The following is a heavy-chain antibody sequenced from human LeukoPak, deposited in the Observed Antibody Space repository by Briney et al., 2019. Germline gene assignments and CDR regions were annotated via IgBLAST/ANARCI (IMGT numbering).Heavy chain of an antibody. J-gene: IGHJ4*02. CDR1: GFTFSSYW. V-gene: IGHV3-7*01. CDR2: IKQDGSEE. CDR3: ARMYSSGSCEY. Sequence: PGGSLRLSCAASGFTFSSYWMSWVRQAPGKGLEWVANIKQDGSEEYYVDSVKGRFTISRDNAKNSLYLQMNSLRVKDTAVYYCARMYSSGSCEYWGQGTLVTVSS. D-gene: IGHD6-19*01.